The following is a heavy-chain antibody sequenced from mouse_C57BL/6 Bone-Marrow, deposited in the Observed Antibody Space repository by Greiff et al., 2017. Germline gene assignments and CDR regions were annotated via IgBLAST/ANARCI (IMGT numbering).Heavy chain of an antibody. Sequence: DVKLVESGPELVKPGASVKISCKASGYSFTGYYMNWVKQSPEKSLEWIGEINPSTGGTSYNQKFKAKATLTVVKSSSTAYMQLKGLTSGDSAVYYCMGFAYWGQGTLVTVSA. CDR3: MGFAY. CDR2: INPSTGGT. V-gene: IGHV1-42*01. J-gene: IGHJ3*01. CDR1: GYSFTGYY.